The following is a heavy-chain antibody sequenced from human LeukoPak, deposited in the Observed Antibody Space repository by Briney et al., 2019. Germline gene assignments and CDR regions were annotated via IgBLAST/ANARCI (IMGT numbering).Heavy chain of an antibody. D-gene: IGHD6-6*01. CDR1: EYTFTTYY. J-gene: IGHJ4*02. CDR2: INPNSGDS. CDR3: ARGRGTSSFDY. Sequence: ASVKVSCKASEYTFTTYYFHWVRQAPGQGLEWMGWINPNSGDSKCTEKFQDRVTMTRDTSISTVYMELSRLRYDDTAVYYCARGRGTSSFDYCGQGTLVTVSS. V-gene: IGHV1-2*02.